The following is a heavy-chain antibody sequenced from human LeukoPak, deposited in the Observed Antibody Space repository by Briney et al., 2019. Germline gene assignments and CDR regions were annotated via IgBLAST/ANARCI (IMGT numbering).Heavy chain of an antibody. CDR3: ARHGPYSGYDYTDS. CDR2: IYASGVT. V-gene: IGHV4-4*09. CDR1: GASISSYY. Sequence: SETLSLTCTVSGASISSYYWSWIRQPPGKGLVWIGYIYASGVTTYNPSLKSRVTISVDTSKNQFSLKLNSVTATDTAVYYCARHGPYSGYDYTDSWGQGTLVTVSS. D-gene: IGHD5-12*01. J-gene: IGHJ4*02.